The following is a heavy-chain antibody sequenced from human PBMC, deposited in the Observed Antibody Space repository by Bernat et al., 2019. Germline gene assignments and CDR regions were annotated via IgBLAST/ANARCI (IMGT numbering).Heavy chain of an antibody. CDR1: GGTFSSYA. CDR2: IIPILGIA. J-gene: IGHJ6*04. Sequence: QVQLVQSGAEVKKPGSSVKVSCKASGGTFSSYAISWVRQAPGQGLEWMGRIIPILGIANYAQKFRGRVTITADKSTSTAYMELSSLRSEDTAVYYCARDGRPEVVPAAMNYYYGMDVWGEGSEVTVSP. V-gene: IGHV1-69*04. D-gene: IGHD2-2*01. CDR3: ARDGRPEVVPAAMNYYYGMDV.